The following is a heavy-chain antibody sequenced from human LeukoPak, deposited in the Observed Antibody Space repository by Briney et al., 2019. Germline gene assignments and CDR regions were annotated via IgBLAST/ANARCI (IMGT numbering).Heavy chain of an antibody. J-gene: IGHJ4*02. V-gene: IGHV3-48*04. CDR1: GFTFSSYS. Sequence: LTGGSLRLSCAASGFTFSSYSMNWVRQAPGKGLEWVSYISSSSSTIYYADSVKGRFTISRDNAKNSLYLQMNNLRVDDTAMYYCTRGYDISDYWGQGTVVTVSS. CDR2: ISSSSSTI. D-gene: IGHD3-9*01. CDR3: TRGYDISDY.